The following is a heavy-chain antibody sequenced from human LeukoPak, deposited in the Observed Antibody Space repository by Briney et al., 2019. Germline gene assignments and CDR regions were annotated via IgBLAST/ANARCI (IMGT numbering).Heavy chain of an antibody. J-gene: IGHJ6*03. CDR1: GGAISGGAYC. CDR3: ARDEAGTRSGAYHMDV. Sequence: SQTLSLTCTGSGGAISGGAYCWSWIRQRPGKGLEGFGLIGNSGSTDSNSSLKTRSTISVDMSNTKFSLKTSSITAADTPVCYCARDEAGTRSGAYHMDVRGKGTTVNVSS. CDR2: IGNSGST. V-gene: IGHV4-31*03. D-gene: IGHD3-10*01.